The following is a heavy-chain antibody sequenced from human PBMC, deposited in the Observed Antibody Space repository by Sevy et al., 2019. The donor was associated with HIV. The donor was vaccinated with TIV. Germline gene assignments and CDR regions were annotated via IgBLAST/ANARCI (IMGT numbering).Heavy chain of an antibody. V-gene: IGHV3-30-3*01. Sequence: GGSLRLSCAASGFTFNSYAMHWVRQAPGKGLEWVAVISYDGSNKYYADSVKGRFTISRDNSKNTLYLQMDGLRAEDTALYYCARDDEPDYYYFYMDVWGQGTTVTVSS. CDR3: ARDDEPDYYYFYMDV. CDR2: ISYDGSNK. J-gene: IGHJ6*02. CDR1: GFTFNSYA.